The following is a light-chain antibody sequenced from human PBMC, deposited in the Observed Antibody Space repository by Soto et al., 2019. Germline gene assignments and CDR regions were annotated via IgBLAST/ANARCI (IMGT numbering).Light chain of an antibody. V-gene: IGLV1-44*01. Sequence: QSVLTQRPSVSGTPGQSVTISCSGSSSNIGGQTVSWYQQLPGTAPNLLIYSGHQRPSGVPDRFSASKSGSSASLAISGLQSEDEGDYYCAAWDESLNGQVFGGGTKLTVL. CDR3: AAWDESLNGQV. CDR1: SSNIGGQT. CDR2: SGH. J-gene: IGLJ3*02.